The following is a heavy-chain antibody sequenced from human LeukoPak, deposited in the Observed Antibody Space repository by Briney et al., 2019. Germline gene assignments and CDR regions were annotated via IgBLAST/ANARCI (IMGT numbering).Heavy chain of an antibody. CDR1: GGSISGYY. V-gene: IGHV4-59*01. CDR2: LYDSVGP. Sequence: SETLSLTCSVSGGSISGYYWSWIRQPPGKGLEWIGYLYDSVGPTYNPSLKSRVTISVDTSKSQFSLKLTSLTAADTAVYYCARGRNIGGSDFDFWGQGTLVTVSS. J-gene: IGHJ4*02. CDR3: ARGRNIGGSDFDF. D-gene: IGHD2/OR15-2a*01.